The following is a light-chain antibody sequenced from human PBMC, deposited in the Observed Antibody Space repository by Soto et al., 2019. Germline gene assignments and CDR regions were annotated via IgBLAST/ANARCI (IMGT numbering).Light chain of an antibody. J-gene: IGLJ3*02. CDR1: SGHSSYA. Sequence: QLVLTQSPSASASLGASVKLTCTLSSGHSSYAIAWHQQQPEKGPRYLMKLNSDGSHSKGDGIPDRFSGSSSGAERYLTISRLQSEDEADYYGQTWGTGPWVVGGGTKLTV. V-gene: IGLV4-69*01. CDR2: LNSDGSH. CDR3: QTWGTGPWV.